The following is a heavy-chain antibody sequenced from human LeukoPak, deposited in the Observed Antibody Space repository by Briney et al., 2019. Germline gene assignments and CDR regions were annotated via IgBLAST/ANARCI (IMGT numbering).Heavy chain of an antibody. J-gene: IGHJ5*02. Sequence: ASVKVSCKASGYTFTGYYKHWVRQAPGQGLEWMGWINPNSGGTNYAQKFQGRVTMTRDTSISTAYMELSRLRSDDTAVYYCAASLGYLAWFDPWGQGTLVTVSS. CDR1: GYTFTGYY. D-gene: IGHD7-27*01. V-gene: IGHV1-2*02. CDR3: AASLGYLAWFDP. CDR2: INPNSGGT.